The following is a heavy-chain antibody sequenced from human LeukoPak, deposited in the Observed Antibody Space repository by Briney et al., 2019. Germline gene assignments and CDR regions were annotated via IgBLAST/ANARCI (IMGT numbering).Heavy chain of an antibody. CDR1: GGSITGYH. J-gene: IGHJ3*02. Sequence: SETLSLTCTVSGGSITGYHWSWIRQPPGKGLEWIGYIYSSKTTEYKPSLKSRVTISSDTTKNQFSLNLTSVTAADTDISYCASRNDFDIWGQGTMVTVSS. V-gene: IGHV4-4*08. CDR3: ASRNDFDI. CDR2: IYSSKTT.